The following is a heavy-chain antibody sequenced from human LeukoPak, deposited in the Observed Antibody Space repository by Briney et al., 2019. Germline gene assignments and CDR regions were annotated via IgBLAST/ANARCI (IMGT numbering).Heavy chain of an antibody. J-gene: IGHJ4*02. CDR1: GGSISSYY. CDR3: ARAIGLRQQLPFDY. D-gene: IGHD6-13*01. V-gene: IGHV4-59*06. CDR2: IYYSGST. Sequence: SETLSLTCTVSGGSISSYYWSWIRQPPGKGLEWIGYIYYSGSTYYNPSLKSRVAISVDTSKNQFSLKLSSVTAADTAVYYCARAIGLRQQLPFDYWGQGTLVTVSS.